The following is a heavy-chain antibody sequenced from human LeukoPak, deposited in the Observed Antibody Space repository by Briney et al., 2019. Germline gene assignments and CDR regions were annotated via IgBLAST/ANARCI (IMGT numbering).Heavy chain of an antibody. D-gene: IGHD5-12*01. CDR1: GGAFSSYA. Sequence: SVKVSCKASGGAFSSYAISWVRQAPGQGHEWMGGIIPIFGTANYAQKFQGRVTITADESTSTAYMELSSLRSEDTAVYYCARVSVRWLHGRGAFDIWGQGTMVTVSS. V-gene: IGHV1-69*13. CDR2: IIPIFGTA. J-gene: IGHJ3*02. CDR3: ARVSVRWLHGRGAFDI.